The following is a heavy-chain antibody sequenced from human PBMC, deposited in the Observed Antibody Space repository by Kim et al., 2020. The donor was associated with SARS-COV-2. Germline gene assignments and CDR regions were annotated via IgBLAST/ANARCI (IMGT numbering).Heavy chain of an antibody. CDR2: FDPEDGET. Sequence: ASVKVSCKVSGYTLTELSMHWVRQAPGQGLEWMGGFDPEDGETIYAQKFQGRVTMTEDTSTDTAYMELSSLRSEDTAVYYCATGVGMGVPSWFDPWGQGTLVTVSS. V-gene: IGHV1-24*01. CDR3: ATGVGMGVPSWFDP. J-gene: IGHJ5*02. CDR1: GYTLTELS. D-gene: IGHD1-26*01.